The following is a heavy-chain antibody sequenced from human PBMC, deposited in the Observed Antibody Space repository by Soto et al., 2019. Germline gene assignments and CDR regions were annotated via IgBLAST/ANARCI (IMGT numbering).Heavy chain of an antibody. V-gene: IGHV2-70*11. J-gene: IGHJ4*02. CDR2: IDWDDDK. CDR3: ARILILGGSYAPFDY. Sequence: SGPPLVNPTQTPTLTCTFPGFSLRTSGMCVSWIRQPPGKALEWLARIDWDDDKYYSTSLKTRLTISKDTSKNQVVLTMTNMDPVDTATYYCARILILGGSYAPFDYWGQGTLVTVSS. D-gene: IGHD1-26*01. CDR1: GFSLRTSGMC.